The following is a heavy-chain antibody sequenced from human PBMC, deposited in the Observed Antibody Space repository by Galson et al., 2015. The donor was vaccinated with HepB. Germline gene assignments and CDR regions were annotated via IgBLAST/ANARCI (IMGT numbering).Heavy chain of an antibody. V-gene: IGHV3-30*18. CDR3: AKELREWYSSSWYGD. D-gene: IGHD6-13*01. CDR2: ISYDGSNK. CDR1: GFTFSSYG. J-gene: IGHJ4*02. Sequence: SLRLSCAASGFTFSSYGMHWVRQAPGKGLEWVAVISYDGSNKYYADSVKGRFTISRDNSKNTLYLQTNSLRAEDTAVYYCAKELREWYSSSWYGDWGQGTLVTVSS.